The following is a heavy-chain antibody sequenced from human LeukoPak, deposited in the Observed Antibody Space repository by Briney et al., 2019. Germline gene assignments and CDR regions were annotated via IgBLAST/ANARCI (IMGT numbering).Heavy chain of an antibody. CDR1: GYTFTSYG. V-gene: IGHV1-18*01. D-gene: IGHD3-3*01. J-gene: IGHJ4*02. CDR2: ISAYNGNT. CDR3: ATGLEWLLTGGYYFDY. Sequence: ASVKVSCKASGYTFTSYGISWVRQAPGQGLEWMGWISAYNGNTNYAQKLQGRVTMTTDTSTSTAYMELRSLRSEDTAVYYCATGLEWLLTGGYYFDYWGQGTLVTVSS.